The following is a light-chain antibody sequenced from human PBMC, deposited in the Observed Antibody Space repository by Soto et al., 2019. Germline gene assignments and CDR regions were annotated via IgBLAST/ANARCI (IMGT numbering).Light chain of an antibody. Sequence: DIQMTQSPSSLSASVGDRVTITCRASLGISNYLAWYQQKPGKVPKVLIYAASTLQSGVPSRFSGSGSGTDFTLTISSLQPEDVATYYCQKYNRAPRTFGQGTTVEIK. J-gene: IGKJ1*01. CDR2: AAS. CDR1: LGISNY. CDR3: QKYNRAPRT. V-gene: IGKV1-27*01.